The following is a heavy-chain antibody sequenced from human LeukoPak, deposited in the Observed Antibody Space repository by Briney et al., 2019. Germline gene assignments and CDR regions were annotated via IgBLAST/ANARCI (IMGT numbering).Heavy chain of an antibody. CDR2: IYYSGST. D-gene: IGHD2-2*03. Sequence: PSETLSLTCTVSGDSIIKSRYYWGWIRQPPGKGLEWFGSIYYSGSTYYHPPLKSRVTISVDTSKNQFSLKLSSVTAADTAIYYCARQGGYCSSTSCFPNYYYFYYYMDVWGKGTTVIVSS. J-gene: IGHJ6*03. CDR3: ARQGGYCSSTSCFPNYYYFYYYMDV. V-gene: IGHV4-39*01. CDR1: GDSIIKSRYY.